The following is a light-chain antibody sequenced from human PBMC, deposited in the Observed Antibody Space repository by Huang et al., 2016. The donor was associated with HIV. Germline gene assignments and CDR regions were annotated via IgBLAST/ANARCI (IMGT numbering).Light chain of an antibody. J-gene: IGKJ1*01. V-gene: IGKV3-15*01. CDR3: QQYNNWPPWT. CDR2: DAS. CDR1: QSVHNK. Sequence: EVVMTQSPVTLSVSPGERATLSCRASQSVHNKLAWFQQKPGQAPRLLIHDASIRATGIPDRFSGSGSGTEFTLTISSLQSEDFAVYYCQQYNNWPPWTFGQGTKVEIK.